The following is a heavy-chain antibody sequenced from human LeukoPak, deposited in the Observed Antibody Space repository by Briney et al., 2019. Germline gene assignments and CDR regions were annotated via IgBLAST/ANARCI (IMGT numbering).Heavy chain of an antibody. V-gene: IGHV3-9*01. CDR1: GFIFNNYA. CDR2: ISCNSGSI. D-gene: IGHD6-19*01. J-gene: IGHJ4*02. Sequence: GGSLRLSCAGSGFIFNNYAMHWVRQPPGKGLEWVSGISCNSGSIDYADSVKGRFTISRDNAKNSLYPQMNSLRVEDTAFYYCAKDNRRHYTSGPNPDSLHWGQGALVTVSS. CDR3: AKDNRRHYTSGPNPDSLH.